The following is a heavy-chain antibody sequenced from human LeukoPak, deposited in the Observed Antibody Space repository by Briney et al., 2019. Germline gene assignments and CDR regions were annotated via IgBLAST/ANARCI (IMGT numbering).Heavy chain of an antibody. V-gene: IGHV4-4*07. CDR2: IYTSGST. J-gene: IGHJ6*03. D-gene: IGHD2-15*01. CDR1: GGSISSYY. CDR3: ARHLRVKAGTPYYYYYMDV. Sequence: SETLSLTCTVSGGSISSYYWSWIRQPAGKGLEWIGRIYTSGSTNYNPSLKSRVTISVDTSKNQFSLKLSSVTAADTAVYYCARHLRVKAGTPYYYYYMDVWGKGTTVTISS.